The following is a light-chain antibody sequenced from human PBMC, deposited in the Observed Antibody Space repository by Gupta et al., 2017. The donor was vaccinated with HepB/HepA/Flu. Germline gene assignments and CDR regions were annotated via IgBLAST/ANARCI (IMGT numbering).Light chain of an antibody. CDR2: DAS. V-gene: IGKV3-11*01. CDR3: QLRSNWPPFT. CDR1: QNIGSS. Sequence: EIVLTQSPATLSLSPGERATLSCRASQNIGSSLAWYQQKPGQAPRLLIYDASNRATGIPARISGSGSGTDFTLTISNREPEDFAVYYCQLRSNWPPFTFGHGTTVDIK. J-gene: IGKJ3*01.